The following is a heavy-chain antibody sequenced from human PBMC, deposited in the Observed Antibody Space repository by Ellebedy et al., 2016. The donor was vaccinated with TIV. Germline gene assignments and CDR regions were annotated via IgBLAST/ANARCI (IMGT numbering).Heavy chain of an antibody. CDR2: ISFYTGDT. Sequence: ASVKVSCXVSGYTFTSYGVTWVRQAPGQGLEWMGWISFYTGDTNYAQNLQGRFTMTTDTSTSTAYMELRSLTSDDTAVYYCARGGRRIFDYWGQGTTVNVSS. V-gene: IGHV1-18*01. J-gene: IGHJ4*02. CDR1: GYTFTSYG. CDR3: ARGGRRIFDY. D-gene: IGHD2-15*01.